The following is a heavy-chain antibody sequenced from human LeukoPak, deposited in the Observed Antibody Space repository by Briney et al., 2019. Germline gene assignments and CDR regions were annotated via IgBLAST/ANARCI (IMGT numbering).Heavy chain of an antibody. J-gene: IGHJ4*02. CDR1: GGSISTYY. Sequence: SETLSLTCTVSGGSISTYYWSWMRQPPGKGLEWIGEINHSGSTNYNPSLKSRVTISVDTSKNQFSLKLSSVTAADTAVYYCARVAVLRYFDWLSSISYFDYWGQGTLVTVSS. V-gene: IGHV4-34*01. D-gene: IGHD3-9*01. CDR3: ARVAVLRYFDWLSSISYFDY. CDR2: INHSGST.